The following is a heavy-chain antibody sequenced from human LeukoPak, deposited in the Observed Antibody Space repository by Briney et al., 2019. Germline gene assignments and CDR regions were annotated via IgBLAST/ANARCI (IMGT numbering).Heavy chain of an antibody. D-gene: IGHD3-10*01. J-gene: IGHJ6*03. CDR3: ARDLSGLWFGEFSYYYYMDV. CDR1: GGSISSSSYY. Sequence: PSETLSLTCTVSGGSISSSSYYWGWIRQPPGKGLEWIGSIYYSGSTYYNPSLKSRVTMSVDTSKNQFSLKLSSVTAADTAVYYCARDLSGLWFGEFSYYYYMDVWGKGTTVTISS. V-gene: IGHV4-39*07. CDR2: IYYSGST.